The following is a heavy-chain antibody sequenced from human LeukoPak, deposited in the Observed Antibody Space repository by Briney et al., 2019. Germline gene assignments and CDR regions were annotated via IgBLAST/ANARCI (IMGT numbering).Heavy chain of an antibody. CDR2: INHSGST. J-gene: IGHJ4*02. V-gene: IGHV4-34*01. CDR3: ARGRDIVVVVAADFDY. Sequence: ESSETLSLTCAVYGGSFSGYYWSWIRQPPGKGLEWIGEINHSGSTNYNPSLKSRVTISVDTSKNQFSLKLSSVTAADTAVYYCARGRDIVVVVAADFDYWGQGTLVTVSS. CDR1: GGSFSGYY. D-gene: IGHD2-15*01.